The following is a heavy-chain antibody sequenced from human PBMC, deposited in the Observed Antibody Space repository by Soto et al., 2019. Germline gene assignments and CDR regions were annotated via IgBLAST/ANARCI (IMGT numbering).Heavy chain of an antibody. V-gene: IGHV4-39*01. CDR3: ARHRGYYDILTGYYTELNFDY. J-gene: IGHJ4*02. CDR2: IYYSGTT. Sequence: SETLSLTCTFSGGSISSSSYYWGWIRQPPGKGLEWIGSIYYSGTTYYNPSLKSRVTISVDTSKNQFSLKLSSVTAADTAVYYCARHRGYYDILTGYYTELNFDYWGQGTLVTVSS. CDR1: GGSISSSSYY. D-gene: IGHD3-9*01.